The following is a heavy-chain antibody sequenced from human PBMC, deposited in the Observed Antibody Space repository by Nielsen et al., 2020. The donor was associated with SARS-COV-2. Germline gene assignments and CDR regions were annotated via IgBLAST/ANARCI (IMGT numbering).Heavy chain of an antibody. Sequence: GESLKISCVVSGFSFSDYSMSWIRQTPGKGLEWVSYISRSGSKIQHADSVKGRFTISRDNAKNSLNLQMDNLRVEDTAVYYCAGPASWGQGTLVTVSS. CDR3: AGPAS. D-gene: IGHD2-2*01. J-gene: IGHJ5*02. CDR2: ISRSGSKI. CDR1: GFSFSDYS. V-gene: IGHV3-11*01.